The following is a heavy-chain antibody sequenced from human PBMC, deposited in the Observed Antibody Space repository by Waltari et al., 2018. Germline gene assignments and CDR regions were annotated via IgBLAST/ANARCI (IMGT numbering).Heavy chain of an antibody. D-gene: IGHD3-3*01. V-gene: IGHV5-51*01. CDR2: ICPGDSDT. J-gene: IGHJ4*02. CDR1: GYSFTSYW. CDR3: ARHGDFWSGYLPTIDY. Sequence: EVQLVQSGAEVKKPGESLKISCKGSGYSFTSYWIGWVRQLPGKGLAWVGIICPGDSDTSYNPSSQGQVTISADKSYSTTYLQWSSLKALDTAMYYCARHGDFWSGYLPTIDYWGQGTLVTVSS.